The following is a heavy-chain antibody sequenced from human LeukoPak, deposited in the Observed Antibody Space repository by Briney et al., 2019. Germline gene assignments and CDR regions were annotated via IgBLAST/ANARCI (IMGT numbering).Heavy chain of an antibody. V-gene: IGHV4-39*01. CDR2: IYYSGST. CDR1: GGSISSSSYY. D-gene: IGHD3-22*01. CDR3: ARQSSTMIVVVITSNDDAFDI. Sequence: PSETLSLTCTVSGGSISSSSYYWGWIRQPPGKGLEWIGSIYYSGSTYYNPSLKSRVTISVDTSKNQFSLKLSPVTAADTAVYYCARQSSTMIVVVITSNDDAFDIWGQGTMVTVSS. J-gene: IGHJ3*02.